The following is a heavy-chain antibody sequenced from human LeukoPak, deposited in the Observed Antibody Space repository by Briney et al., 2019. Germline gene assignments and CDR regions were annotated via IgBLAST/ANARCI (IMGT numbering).Heavy chain of an antibody. CDR1: GGSISNSNW. Sequence: SGTLSLTCAVSGGSISNSNWWSWVRQPPGKGLEWIGEIYHTGSTNYSPSLQSRVTISVDKSKNQFSLKLTPVTAADTAVYYCAGKGPYGMDVRGQGTTVTVSS. V-gene: IGHV4-4*02. CDR3: AGKGPYGMDV. CDR2: IYHTGST. J-gene: IGHJ6*02.